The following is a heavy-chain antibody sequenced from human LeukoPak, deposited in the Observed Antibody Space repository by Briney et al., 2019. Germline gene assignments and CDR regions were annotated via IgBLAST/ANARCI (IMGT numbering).Heavy chain of an antibody. CDR3: ARDTLYYYDSSDYMPFAY. CDR1: GFTLSSYE. J-gene: IGHJ4*01. Sequence: GGSLTLSCAASGFTLSSYEVNWVRQAPGKGLEWVSYISSSGSTIYYADSVKGRFTISRDNAKNSLYLQMNTLRADDKAVYYCARDTLYYYDSSDYMPFAYCGQATLVTVSS. D-gene: IGHD3-22*01. V-gene: IGHV3-48*03. CDR2: ISSSGSTI.